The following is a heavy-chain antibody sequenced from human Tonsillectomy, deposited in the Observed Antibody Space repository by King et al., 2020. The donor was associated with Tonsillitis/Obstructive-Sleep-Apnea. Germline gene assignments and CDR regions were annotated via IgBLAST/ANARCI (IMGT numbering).Heavy chain of an antibody. CDR2: INPSGGTT. Sequence: VQLVQSGAEVKKPGASVKVSCKASGYTFTNYYMHWVRQAPGQGLEWMGIINPSGGTTSYAQKFQGRVTMTRDKSTSTVYMELSSLRSEATALYYCARVPTIFGYGMDVWGQGTTVTVSS. CDR3: ARVPTIFGYGMDV. V-gene: IGHV1-46*01. D-gene: IGHD3-3*01. CDR1: GYTFTNYY. J-gene: IGHJ6*02.